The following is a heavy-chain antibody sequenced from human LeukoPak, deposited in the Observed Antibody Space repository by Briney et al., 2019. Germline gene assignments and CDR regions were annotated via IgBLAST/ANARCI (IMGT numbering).Heavy chain of an antibody. CDR2: IIPIFGTS. J-gene: IGHJ3*02. CDR1: GGTFSSYA. D-gene: IGHD1-26*01. Sequence: GASVKVSCKASGGTFSSYAISWVRQAPGQGLEWMGGIIPIFGTSNYAQKFQGRVTITADESTSTAYMELNSLRAEDTAVYYCARGGSYLSAFDIWGQGTMVTVSS. CDR3: ARGGSYLSAFDI. V-gene: IGHV1-69*13.